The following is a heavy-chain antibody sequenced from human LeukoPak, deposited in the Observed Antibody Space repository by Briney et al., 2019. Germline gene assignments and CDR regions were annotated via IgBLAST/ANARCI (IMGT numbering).Heavy chain of an antibody. Sequence: PGGSLRLSCAASGFTFSSYSMNWVRQAPGKGLEWVSYISSSSSTIYYADSVKGRFTISRDNAKNSLYLQMNSLRAEDTAVYYCARDAHDFMITFGGTYYFDYWGQGTLVTVSS. V-gene: IGHV3-48*04. CDR3: ARDAHDFMITFGGTYYFDY. J-gene: IGHJ4*02. CDR1: GFTFSSYS. D-gene: IGHD3-16*01. CDR2: ISSSSSTI.